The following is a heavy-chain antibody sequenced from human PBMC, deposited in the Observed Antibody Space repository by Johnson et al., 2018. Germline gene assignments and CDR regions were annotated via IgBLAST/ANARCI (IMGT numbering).Heavy chain of an antibody. V-gene: IGHV3-15*01. D-gene: IGHD6-19*01. J-gene: IGHJ6*02. Sequence: EVQLVETGGGLVKPGGSLRLSCAVSGFTFSNAWMSWVRQAPGKGLEWVGRLKSKTDGGTTDYAAPVKGRFTITRDDSKNTLYLQINSLKTEDTAVYYCARCVARVAGVDDYYYGMDVWGQGTTVTVSS. CDR2: LKSKTDGGTT. CDR1: GFTFSNAW. CDR3: ARCVARVAGVDDYYYGMDV.